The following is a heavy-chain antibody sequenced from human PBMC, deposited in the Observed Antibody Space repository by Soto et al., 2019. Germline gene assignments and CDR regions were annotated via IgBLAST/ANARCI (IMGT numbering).Heavy chain of an antibody. J-gene: IGHJ4*02. V-gene: IGHV4-59*01. D-gene: IGHD3-22*01. CDR3: ARVYYDSSGYYYPAGYYFDY. CDR1: GGSISSYY. Sequence: SETLSLTCTVSGGSISSYYWSWIRQPPGKGLEWIGYIYYSGSTNYNPSLKSRVTISVDTSKNQFSLKLSSVTAADTAVYYCARVYYDSSGYYYPAGYYFDYWGQGTLVTVSS. CDR2: IYYSGST.